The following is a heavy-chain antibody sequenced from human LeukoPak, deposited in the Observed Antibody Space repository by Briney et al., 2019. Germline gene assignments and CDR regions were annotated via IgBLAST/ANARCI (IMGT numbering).Heavy chain of an antibody. Sequence: SETLSLTCTVSGGSISSYYWSWIRQPPGKGLEWIGYIYYSGSTNYNPSLKSRVTISVGTSKNQFSLKLSSVTAADTAVYYCARALLYYDSSGYGYWGQGTLVTVSS. CDR1: GGSISSYY. J-gene: IGHJ4*02. CDR2: IYYSGST. V-gene: IGHV4-59*01. D-gene: IGHD3-22*01. CDR3: ARALLYYDSSGYGY.